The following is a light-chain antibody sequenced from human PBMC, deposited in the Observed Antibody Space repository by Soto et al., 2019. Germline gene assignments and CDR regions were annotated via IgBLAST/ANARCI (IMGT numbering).Light chain of an antibody. J-gene: IGKJ1*01. Sequence: EIVMTQSTATLSVSPGERATLSCRASQSVSSNLAWYQQKPGQAPRLLIYGASTRATGIPARFSGSGSGTEVTLSNSSLPSEDFGVYYCQQYNNWWTFGQGTKVEIK. CDR3: QQYNNWWT. CDR1: QSVSSN. V-gene: IGKV3-15*01. CDR2: GAS.